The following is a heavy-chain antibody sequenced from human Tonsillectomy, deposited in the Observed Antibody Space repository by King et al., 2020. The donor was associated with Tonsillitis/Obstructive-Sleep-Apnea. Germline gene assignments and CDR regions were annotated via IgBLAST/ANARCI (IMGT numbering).Heavy chain of an antibody. CDR1: GASTSDNHY. D-gene: IGHD2-2*01. V-gene: IGHV4-38-2*02. CDR3: ASLGNLVVVPVANV. J-gene: IGHJ6*04. CDR2: IFHSGST. Sequence: VQLQESGPGLVKPSETLSLTCTVSGASTSDNHYWGWIRQPPGKGLEGIGNIFHSGSTYYNPSLRSRVTISVDTSKNQFSLKLSSVTAADTAVYYCASLGNLVVVPVANVGGKGTTVTVSS.